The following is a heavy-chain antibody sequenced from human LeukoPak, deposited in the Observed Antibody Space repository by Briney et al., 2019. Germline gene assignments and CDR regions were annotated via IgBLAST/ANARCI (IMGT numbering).Heavy chain of an antibody. V-gene: IGHV4-39*07. D-gene: IGHD2-2*02. CDR3: ARVRIGYCSSTSCYRDKNYYYMDV. CDR1: GGSISSSSYY. Sequence: PSETLSPTCTVSGGSISSSSYYWGWIRQPPGKGLEWIGSIYYSGSTYYNPPLKSRVTISVDTSKNQFSLKLSSVTAADTAVYYCARVRIGYCSSTSCYRDKNYYYMDVWGKGTTVTISS. J-gene: IGHJ6*03. CDR2: IYYSGST.